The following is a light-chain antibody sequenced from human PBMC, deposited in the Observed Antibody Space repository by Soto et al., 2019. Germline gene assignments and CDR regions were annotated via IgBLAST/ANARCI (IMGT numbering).Light chain of an antibody. CDR1: TSDVGASTY. CDR3: SSYTLGGTVA. J-gene: IGLJ2*01. CDR2: DVK. V-gene: IGLV2-14*03. Sequence: QSALTQPASVSGSPGQSITIPCTGTTSDVGASTYVSWYQQHPGKAPKLIIYDVKSRPSGISGRFSGSKSGNTASLTISGLQAEDEADYYCSSYTLGGTVAFGGGTQLTDL.